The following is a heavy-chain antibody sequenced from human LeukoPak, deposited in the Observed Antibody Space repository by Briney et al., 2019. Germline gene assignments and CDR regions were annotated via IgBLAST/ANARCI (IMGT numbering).Heavy chain of an antibody. CDR3: GKTTDGYSSGQKPAWPVDY. V-gene: IGHV3-23*01. CDR1: GFTFGSQA. CDR2: IFGSGGSP. Sequence: PGGSLRLSCEASGFTFGSQAMYWVRQAPGKGLEWVAGIFGSGGSPHYADSVKCRFIISRDTSRNTVYLQINSLRAEDTAVYYCGKTTDGYSSGQKPAWPVDYWGQGTLVTVSS. J-gene: IGHJ4*02. D-gene: IGHD5-18*01.